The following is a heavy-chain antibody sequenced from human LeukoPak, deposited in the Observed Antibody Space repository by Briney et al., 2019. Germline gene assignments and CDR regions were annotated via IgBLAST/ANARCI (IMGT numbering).Heavy chain of an antibody. V-gene: IGHV4-59*01. CDR3: ARGRTYFPH. J-gene: IGHJ1*01. Sequence: SETLSLTCTVSDDSISGYSWNWIRQPPGKGLEWIGYIYYRGSTDYSPSLKSRVTISLDTPKNQFSLKLTSVTAADTAVYYCARGRTYFPHRGQGTLVTVSS. CDR2: IYYRGST. CDR1: DDSISGYS.